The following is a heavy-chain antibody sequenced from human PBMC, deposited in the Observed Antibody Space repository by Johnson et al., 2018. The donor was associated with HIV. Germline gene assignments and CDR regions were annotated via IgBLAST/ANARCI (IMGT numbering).Heavy chain of an antibody. V-gene: IGHV3-7*03. J-gene: IGHJ3*02. Sequence: VQLVESGGGLVQPGGSLRLSCAASGFTFTNHYMTWVRQAPGKGLEWVANIKQDGSEKYYVDSVKGRFTISRDNAKNSLYLQMNSLRAEDTAVYYCARDLRLYDAFDIWGQGTMVTVSS. D-gene: IGHD2-15*01. CDR1: GFTFTNHY. CDR3: ARDLRLYDAFDI. CDR2: IKQDGSEK.